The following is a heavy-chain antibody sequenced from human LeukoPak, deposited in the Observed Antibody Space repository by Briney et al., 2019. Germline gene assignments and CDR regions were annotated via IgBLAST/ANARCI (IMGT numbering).Heavy chain of an antibody. CDR1: GFTFSSYA. CDR2: ISGSGGST. Sequence: GGSPRLSCAVSGFTFSSYAMSWVRQAPGKGLEWVSAISGSGGSTYYADSVKGRFTISRDKSKNTLYLQMNSLRAEDTAVYYCAKARSYCSGGSCYSYYYYGMDVWGQGTTVTVSS. J-gene: IGHJ6*02. D-gene: IGHD2-15*01. CDR3: AKARSYCSGGSCYSYYYYGMDV. V-gene: IGHV3-23*01.